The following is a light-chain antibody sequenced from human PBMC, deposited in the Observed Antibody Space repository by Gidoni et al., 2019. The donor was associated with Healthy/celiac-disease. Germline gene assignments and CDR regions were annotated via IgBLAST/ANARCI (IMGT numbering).Light chain of an antibody. J-gene: IGLJ2*01. Sequence: QSALTQPASVSGSPGQSITISCTGTSSDVGSYNLFSWYQHHPGKAPKLMIYEGSKRPSGVSNRISGSKSGNTASLTITGFQAEDEADYYCCSYVGSSIVVFGGGTKVTVL. CDR2: EGS. V-gene: IGLV2-23*01. CDR3: CSYVGSSIVV. CDR1: SSDVGSYNL.